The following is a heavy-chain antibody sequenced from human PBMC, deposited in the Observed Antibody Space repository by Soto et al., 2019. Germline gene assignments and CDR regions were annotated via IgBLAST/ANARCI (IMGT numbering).Heavy chain of an antibody. CDR3: ARLRIATNNYKWFDP. D-gene: IGHD1-20*01. Sequence: NPSETLSLTCRVSGAALKSGNYDWSWIRQVPGKGLEWIGNMDVTGAVDYNPSLRDRITLSQDTSERQFSLNLRLVTAADTAVYYCARLRIATNNYKWFDPWGQGTPVTVSS. CDR1: GAALKSGNYD. J-gene: IGHJ5*02. V-gene: IGHV4-31*03. CDR2: MDVTGAV.